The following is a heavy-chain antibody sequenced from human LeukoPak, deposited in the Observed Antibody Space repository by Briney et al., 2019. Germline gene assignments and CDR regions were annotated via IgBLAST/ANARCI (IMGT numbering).Heavy chain of an antibody. V-gene: IGHV3-23*01. CDR1: GFTFSSYA. J-gene: IGHJ4*02. CDR3: ARKFGGLADY. Sequence: GGSLRLSCAASGFTFSSYAMSWVRQAPGKGLEWVSAIIGSGGSTFYADSVKGRFTISRDNSKKTLYLQMNSLRAEDTAVYYCARKFGGLADYWGQGTLVTVSS. D-gene: IGHD3/OR15-3a*01. CDR2: IIGSGGST.